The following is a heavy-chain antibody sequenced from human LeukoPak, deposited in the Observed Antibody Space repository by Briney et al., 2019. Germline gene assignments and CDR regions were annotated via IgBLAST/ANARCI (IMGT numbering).Heavy chain of an antibody. Sequence: GGSLRPSCAASGFTFRSYAMHWVRQAPGKGLEYVSAISSDGRITYYANSVKGRFTISRDNSRDTLYLQMGSLRAEDMAVYYCAGVSGWYWFDNWGQGTLVTVSS. D-gene: IGHD6-19*01. J-gene: IGHJ4*02. CDR2: ISSDGRIT. CDR1: GFTFRSYA. V-gene: IGHV3-64*01. CDR3: AGVSGWYWFDN.